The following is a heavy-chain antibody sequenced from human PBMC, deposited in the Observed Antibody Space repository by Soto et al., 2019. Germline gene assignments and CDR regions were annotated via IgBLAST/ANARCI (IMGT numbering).Heavy chain of an antibody. J-gene: IGHJ6*02. CDR2: ISYDGSNK. CDR3: AKECRDGSYIPYCYYYGMDV. CDR1: GFTFSSYG. V-gene: IGHV3-30*18. Sequence: PGGSLRLSCAASGFTFSSYGMHWVRQAPGKGLEWVAVISYDGSNKYYADSVKGRFTISRDNSKNTLYLQMNSLRAEDTAVYYCAKECRDGSYIPYCYYYGMDVWGQRSTVTVSS. D-gene: IGHD1-26*01.